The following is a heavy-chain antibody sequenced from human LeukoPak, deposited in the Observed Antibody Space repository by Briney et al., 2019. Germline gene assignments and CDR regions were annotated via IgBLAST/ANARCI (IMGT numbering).Heavy chain of an antibody. CDR3: ARGRGYGGNSRFDY. J-gene: IGHJ4*02. V-gene: IGHV4-34*01. CDR2: INHSGST. D-gene: IGHD4-23*01. CDR1: GGSFSGYY. Sequence: SETLSLTCAVYGGSFSGYYWSWIRQPPGKGLEWIGEINHSGSTNYNPSLKSRVTISVDTSKNQFSLKLSSVTAADTAVYYCARGRGYGGNSRFDYWGQGTLVTVSP.